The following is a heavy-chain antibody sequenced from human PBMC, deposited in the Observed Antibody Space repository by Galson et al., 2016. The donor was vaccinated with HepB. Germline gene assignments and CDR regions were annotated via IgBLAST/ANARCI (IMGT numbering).Heavy chain of an antibody. J-gene: IGHJ5*02. D-gene: IGHD3-10*01. CDR1: GFTFTNYG. V-gene: IGHV3-7*01. CDR2: INQDGSEE. Sequence: SLRLSCAASGFTFTNYGMSWVRQAPGKGLEWVATINQDGSEEKYVESVKGRFTVSRDNARNSLFLKMNSLRVEDTAVYYCQAHYFGSGGYSNNWFDPWGQGTLVTVSS. CDR3: QAHYFGSGGYSNNWFDP.